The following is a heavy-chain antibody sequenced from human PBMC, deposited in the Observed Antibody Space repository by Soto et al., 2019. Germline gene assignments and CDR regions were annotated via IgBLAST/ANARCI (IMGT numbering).Heavy chain of an antibody. CDR1: GFTFSSYA. CDR2: ISYDGSNK. V-gene: IGHV3-30-3*01. J-gene: IGHJ4*02. D-gene: IGHD1-20*01. Sequence: VGSLRLSCAASGFTFSSYAMHWVRQAPGKGLEWVAVISYDGSNKYYADSVKGRFTISRDNSKKTLYLQMNSLRAEDTAVYYCARQITGTPVFDYWGQGTLVTVSS. CDR3: ARQITGTPVFDY.